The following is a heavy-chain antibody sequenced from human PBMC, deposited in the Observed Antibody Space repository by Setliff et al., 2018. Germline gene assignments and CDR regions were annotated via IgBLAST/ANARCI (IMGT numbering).Heavy chain of an antibody. J-gene: IGHJ4*02. V-gene: IGHV4-61*09. D-gene: IGHD3-22*01. CDR2: IYTSGST. Sequence: PSETLSLTCTVSGGSISSGSYYLSWIRQPAGKGLEWIGHIYTSGSTNYNPSLNSRVTISVDTSKNQFSLKLSSVTAADTAVYYCARTTTYYYDSSGYYPLDYWGQGTLVTVSS. CDR1: GGSISSGSYY. CDR3: ARTTTYYYDSSGYYPLDY.